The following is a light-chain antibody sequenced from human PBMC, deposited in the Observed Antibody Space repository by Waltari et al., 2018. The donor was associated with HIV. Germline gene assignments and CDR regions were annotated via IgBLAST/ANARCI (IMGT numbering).Light chain of an antibody. J-gene: IGLJ7*01. V-gene: IGLV1-44*01. Sequence: QSVLTQPPSASGTPGQRVTISCSGRSSNIGSNTVNWYQQLPGTAPKLLIYGNNHRPSGVPDRFSGSKSGTSASLAISGLQSEDEADYDCAAWDDSLNGAVFGGGTQLTVL. CDR2: GNN. CDR3: AAWDDSLNGAV. CDR1: SSNIGSNT.